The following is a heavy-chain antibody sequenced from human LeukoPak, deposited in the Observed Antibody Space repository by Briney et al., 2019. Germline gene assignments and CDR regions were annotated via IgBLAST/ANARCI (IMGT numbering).Heavy chain of an antibody. D-gene: IGHD3-22*01. Sequence: ASEKVSCKASGYTFTSYGISWVRQAPGQGLEWMGWISAYNGNTNYAQKLQGRVTMTTDTSTSTAYMELRSLRSDDTAVYYCARVYYFDSSGYYNAYYYYYGMDVWGQGTTVTVSS. CDR3: ARVYYFDSSGYYNAYYYYYGMDV. CDR2: ISAYNGNT. J-gene: IGHJ6*02. V-gene: IGHV1-18*01. CDR1: GYTFTSYG.